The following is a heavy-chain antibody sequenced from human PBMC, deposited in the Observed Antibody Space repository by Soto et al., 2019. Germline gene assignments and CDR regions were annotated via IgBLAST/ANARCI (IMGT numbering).Heavy chain of an antibody. Sequence: SETLSLTCAVSGGTISSDTGWEWVRQSPGKGLEWIAEIYHSGSTNYNPSLKSRVTISVDKSKNQFSLRVTYVTAADTAVYYCAKKRAAAGTGYFDYWGQGTLVTVSS. CDR1: GGTISSDTG. V-gene: IGHV4-4*02. CDR2: IYHSGST. J-gene: IGHJ4*02. D-gene: IGHD6-13*01. CDR3: AKKRAAAGTGYFDY.